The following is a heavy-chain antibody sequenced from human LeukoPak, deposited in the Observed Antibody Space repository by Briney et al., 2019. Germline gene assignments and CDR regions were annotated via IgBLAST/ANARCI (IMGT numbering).Heavy chain of an antibody. D-gene: IGHD5-24*01. CDR3: AKDREEMATVPEI. CDR1: GFIFNNYG. CDR2: IFGSGVRT. J-gene: IGHJ4*02. V-gene: IGHV3-23*01. Sequence: GGSLRLSCAASGFIFNNYGMSWVRQAPGKGLEWVSGIFGSGVRTFYADSIKGRFTISRDNSKNTLYLQMNSLRVEDTAIYYCAKDREEMATVPEIWGQGTLVTVSS.